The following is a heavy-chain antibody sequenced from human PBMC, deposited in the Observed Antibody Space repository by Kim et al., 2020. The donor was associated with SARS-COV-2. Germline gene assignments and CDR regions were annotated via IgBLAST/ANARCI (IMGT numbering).Heavy chain of an antibody. Sequence: SVKVSCKASGFTFTSSAVQWVRQARGQRLEWIGWIVVGSGNTNYAQKFQERVTITRDMSTSTAYMELSSLRSEDTAVYYCAADHEGATIFGDYWGQGTLVTVSS. CDR1: GFTFTSSA. J-gene: IGHJ4*02. CDR3: AADHEGATIFGDY. CDR2: IVVGSGNT. D-gene: IGHD1-26*01. V-gene: IGHV1-58*01.